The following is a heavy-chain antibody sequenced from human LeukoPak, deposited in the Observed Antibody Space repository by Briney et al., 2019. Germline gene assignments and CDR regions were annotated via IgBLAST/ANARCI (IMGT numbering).Heavy chain of an antibody. Sequence: SETLSLTCGVHGASFSLYHWSWIRQSPGKGLEWVGEVNRWGSTNYNPSLESRVTISVDTSKNQFSLNLRSLTAADTAVYYCATDSQSSVYYFWSQRALITVSS. J-gene: IGHJ4*02. CDR1: GASFSLYH. V-gene: IGHV4-34*01. D-gene: IGHD6-25*01. CDR3: ATDSQSSVYYF. CDR2: VNRWGST.